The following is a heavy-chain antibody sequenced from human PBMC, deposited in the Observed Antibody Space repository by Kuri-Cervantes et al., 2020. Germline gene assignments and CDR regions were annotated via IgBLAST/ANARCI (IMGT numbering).Heavy chain of an antibody. J-gene: IGHJ3*02. CDR3: AKANWNYEGRVAFDI. D-gene: IGHD1-7*01. Sequence: SLKISCAASGFTFDDYAMHWVRQAPGKGLEWVSGISWNSGSIGYADSVKGRFTISRDNAKNSLYLQMNSLRAEDTALYYCAKANWNYEGRVAFDIWGQGTMVTDSS. V-gene: IGHV3-9*01. CDR1: GFTFDDYA. CDR2: ISWNSGSI.